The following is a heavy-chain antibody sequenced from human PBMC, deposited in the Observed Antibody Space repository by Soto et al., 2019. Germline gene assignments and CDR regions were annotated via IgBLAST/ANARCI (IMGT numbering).Heavy chain of an antibody. CDR2: IDPIDSYT. D-gene: IGHD2-2*01. J-gene: IGHJ6*02. Sequence: PGESLKISCQGSGYNFASYWISWVRQMPGKGLEWMGRIDPIDSYTNYSPSFQGHVTISADKSISTAYLQWSSLKASDTAMYYCARRYCSSASCPRNYSGMDVWGQGTAVTVSS. CDR3: ARRYCSSASCPRNYSGMDV. V-gene: IGHV5-10-1*01. CDR1: GYNFASYW.